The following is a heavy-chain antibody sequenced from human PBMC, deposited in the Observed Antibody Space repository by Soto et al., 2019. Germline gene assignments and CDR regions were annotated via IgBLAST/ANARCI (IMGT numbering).Heavy chain of an antibody. CDR2: IYYSGST. V-gene: IGHV4-59*12. CDR3: ARRRIAAAVPQRNWFDP. D-gene: IGHD6-13*01. CDR1: GGSISSYY. Sequence: SEILSLTCTVSGGSISSYYWSWIRQPPGKGLEWIGYIYYSGSTNYNPSLKSRVTISVDTSKNQFSLKLSSVTAADTAVYYCARRRIAAAVPQRNWFDPWGQGTLVPVSS. J-gene: IGHJ5*02.